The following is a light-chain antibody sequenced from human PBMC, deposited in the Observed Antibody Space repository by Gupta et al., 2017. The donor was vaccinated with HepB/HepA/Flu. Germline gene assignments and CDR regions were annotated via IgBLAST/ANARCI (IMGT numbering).Light chain of an antibody. Sequence: NFMLTQPHSVSESPGKTVTISCTGSSGIVANNYVQWYQQRPGSAPTTVIYENNQRLSGVPDRFSGSIDSSSNSASLTISGLKTEDEADYYCQSYDSTNVVFGGGTKLTVL. CDR1: SGIVANNY. V-gene: IGLV6-57*02. CDR3: QSYDSTNVV. J-gene: IGLJ3*02. CDR2: ENN.